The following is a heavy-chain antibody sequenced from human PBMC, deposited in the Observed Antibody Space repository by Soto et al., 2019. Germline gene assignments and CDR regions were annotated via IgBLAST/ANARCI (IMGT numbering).Heavy chain of an antibody. Sequence: PXESLTSSYTGSGKSITSYWIGWVRQMPGKGLEWMGIIYLGDSNTRYSPTFQGQVTISADRSISTAYLQWSSLKASDTAMYYCARQEYCSSTSCYKVDSWGQGTLVTVYS. CDR2: IYLGDSNT. D-gene: IGHD2-2*02. J-gene: IGHJ4*02. CDR1: GKSITSYW. V-gene: IGHV5-51*01. CDR3: ARQEYCSSTSCYKVDS.